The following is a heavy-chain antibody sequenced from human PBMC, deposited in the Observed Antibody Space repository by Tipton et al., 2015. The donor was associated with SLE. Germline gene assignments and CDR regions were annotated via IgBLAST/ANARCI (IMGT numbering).Heavy chain of an antibody. D-gene: IGHD6-19*01. Sequence: SPRLSCSASGFSFGDSAVSWVRQAPGKGLEWVGFIRSQAYGGTTEYAATVKGRFTISRDDSKSIAYLQMNSLKTEDTAVYYCRRDRVGSGWSRYYYDGMDVWGQGTTVTVSS. V-gene: IGHV3-49*04. CDR3: RRDRVGSGWSRYYYDGMDV. CDR2: IRSQAYGGTT. CDR1: GFSFGDSA. J-gene: IGHJ6*02.